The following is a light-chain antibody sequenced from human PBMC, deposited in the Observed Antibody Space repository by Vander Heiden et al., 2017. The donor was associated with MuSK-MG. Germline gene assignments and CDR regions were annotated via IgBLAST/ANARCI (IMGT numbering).Light chain of an antibody. V-gene: IGKV1-5*03. J-gene: IGKJ4*01. CDR1: QSISSW. CDR3: QQDNSSSIT. Sequence: DIQMTQSPSTLSASVGDRVTITCRASQSISSWLAWYQQKPGKTPKLLIYKASSLESGVPSRFSGSGSGTEFTLTISSLQPDDFATYYCQQDNSSSITFGGGTKVEIK. CDR2: KAS.